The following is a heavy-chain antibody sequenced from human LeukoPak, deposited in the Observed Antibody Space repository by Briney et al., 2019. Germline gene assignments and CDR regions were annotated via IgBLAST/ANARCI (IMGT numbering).Heavy chain of an antibody. D-gene: IGHD6-6*01. Sequence: VGSPTLSYAASEFAFRSYEMNLGRRGPGKRLEWVSYISSSGRTIYYADSVKGRFTISRDNAKNSLYLQMSSLRAEDTAVYYCARLYSSSSGKAFDLRGQGTMVTVSS. V-gene: IGHV3-48*03. CDR2: ISSSGRTI. J-gene: IGHJ3*01. CDR3: ARLYSSSSGKAFDL. CDR1: EFAFRSYE.